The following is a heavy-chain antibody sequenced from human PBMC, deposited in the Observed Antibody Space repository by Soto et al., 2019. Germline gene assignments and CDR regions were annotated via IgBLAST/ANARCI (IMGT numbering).Heavy chain of an antibody. CDR2: IYPGDSDT. Sequence: GESLKISCKGSGYSFTSYWIGWVRQMPGKGLEWMGIIYPGDSDTRYSPSFQGQVTISADKSISTAYLQWSSLKASDTAMYYCARLSVAGNTNYGMDVWGQGTTVTVSS. J-gene: IGHJ6*02. D-gene: IGHD6-19*01. CDR1: GYSFTSYW. V-gene: IGHV5-51*01. CDR3: ARLSVAGNTNYGMDV.